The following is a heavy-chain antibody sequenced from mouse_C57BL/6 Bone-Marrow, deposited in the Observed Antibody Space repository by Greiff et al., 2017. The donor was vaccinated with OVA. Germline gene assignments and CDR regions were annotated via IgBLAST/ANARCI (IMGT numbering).Heavy chain of an antibody. CDR2: INPSSGYT. D-gene: IGHD2-5*01. J-gene: IGHJ2*01. Sequence: QVQLKESGAELARPGASVKMSCKASGYTFTSYTMHWVKQRPGQGLEWIGYINPSSGYTKYNQKFKDKATLTADKSSSTAYMQLSSLTSEDSAVYYCARSIYSNLDYWGQGTTLTVSS. CDR3: ARSIYSNLDY. V-gene: IGHV1-4*01. CDR1: GYTFTSYT.